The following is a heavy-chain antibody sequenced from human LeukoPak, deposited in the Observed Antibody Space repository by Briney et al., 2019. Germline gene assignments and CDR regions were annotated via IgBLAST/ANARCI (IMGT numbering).Heavy chain of an antibody. V-gene: IGHV3-48*01. J-gene: IGHJ6*03. CDR3: ARDVGGIYGDYYYYYYMDV. D-gene: IGHD4-17*01. CDR2: ISTSGGTI. CDR1: GFTFSSFE. Sequence: GGSLRLSCAASGFTFSSFEMNWVRQAPGRGLEWLSHISTSGGTIYYADSVKGRFTISRDNAKNSLYLQMNSLRAEDTAVYYCARDVGGIYGDYYYYYYMDVWGKGTTVTVSS.